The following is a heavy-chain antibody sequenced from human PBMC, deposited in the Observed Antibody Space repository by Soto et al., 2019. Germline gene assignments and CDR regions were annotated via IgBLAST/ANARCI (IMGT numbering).Heavy chain of an antibody. V-gene: IGHV1-18*01. J-gene: IGHJ4*02. Sequence: ASVKVSCKASGYSFSFYGINWVRQAPGQGLEWMGWINPSDGSRNFAQKFEDRVTMTTATSTNTVFLELRSLKSDDTAIYYCARDRLRGYDSSGFYSWGQGTMVTVSS. CDR1: GYSFSFYG. D-gene: IGHD3-22*01. CDR3: ARDRLRGYDSSGFYS. CDR2: INPSDGSR.